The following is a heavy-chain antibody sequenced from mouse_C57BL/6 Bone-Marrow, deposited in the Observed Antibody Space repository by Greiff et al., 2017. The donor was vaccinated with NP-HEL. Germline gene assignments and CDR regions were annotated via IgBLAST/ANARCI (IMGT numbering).Heavy chain of an antibody. CDR1: GYTFTSYG. V-gene: IGHV1-81*01. Sequence: QVQLQQSGAELARPGASVKLSCKASGYTFTSYGISWVKQRTGQGLEWIGEIYPRSGNTYYNEKFKGKATLTADKSSSTAYMELRSLTSEDSAVYFCARQGFHYYGRPFYAMDYWGQGTSVTVSS. D-gene: IGHD1-1*01. CDR3: ARQGFHYYGRPFYAMDY. CDR2: IYPRSGNT. J-gene: IGHJ4*01.